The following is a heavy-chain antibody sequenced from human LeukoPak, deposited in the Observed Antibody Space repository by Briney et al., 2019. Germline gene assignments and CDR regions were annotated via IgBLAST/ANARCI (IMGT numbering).Heavy chain of an antibody. Sequence: QSGGSLRLSCAASGFTFSSYGMSWVRQAPGKGLEWVSAISGSGGSTYYADSVKGRFTISRDNSKNTLYLQMNSLRAEDTAVYYCARETGTMLRGSRRGFDDYYYMDVWGKGTTVTMSS. CDR1: GFTFSSYG. J-gene: IGHJ6*03. D-gene: IGHD3-10*01. CDR2: ISGSGGST. V-gene: IGHV3-23*01. CDR3: ARETGTMLRGSRRGFDDYYYMDV.